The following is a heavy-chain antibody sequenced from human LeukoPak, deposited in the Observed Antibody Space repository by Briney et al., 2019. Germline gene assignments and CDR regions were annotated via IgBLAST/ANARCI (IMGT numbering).Heavy chain of an antibody. D-gene: IGHD2-15*01. J-gene: IGHJ4*02. CDR1: GGPISSSSYY. V-gene: IGHV4-39*01. Sequence: SETLSLTCTVSGGPISSSSYYWGWIRQPPGKGLEWIGSIYYTGSTYYNPSLKSRVTISVDTSKNQFSLKLSSVTAADTAVYYCARRDGWSPSDYWGQGTLVTVSS. CDR3: ARRDGWSPSDY. CDR2: IYYTGST.